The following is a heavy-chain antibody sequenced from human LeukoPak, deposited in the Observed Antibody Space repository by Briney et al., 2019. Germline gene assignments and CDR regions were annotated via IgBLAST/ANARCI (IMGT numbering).Heavy chain of an antibody. V-gene: IGHV4-34*01. CDR3: ARGSLVLSLGWLQTKGYFDY. Sequence: SETLSLTCAVYGGSFSGYYWSWIRQPPGKGLEGIGEINHSGSTNYNPSLKSRVTISVDTSKNQFSLKLSSVTAADTAVYYCARGSLVLSLGWLQTKGYFDYWGQGTLVTVSS. CDR1: GGSFSGYY. CDR2: INHSGST. D-gene: IGHD5-24*01. J-gene: IGHJ4*02.